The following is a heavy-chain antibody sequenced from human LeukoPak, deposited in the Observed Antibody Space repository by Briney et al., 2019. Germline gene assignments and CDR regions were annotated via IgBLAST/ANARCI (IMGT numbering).Heavy chain of an antibody. D-gene: IGHD3-22*01. CDR2: IYHSGST. J-gene: IGHJ4*02. CDR1: GDSISSSDYS. CDR3: ARGWGTYYYDSRGYHTYYFDY. V-gene: IGHV4-30-2*01. Sequence: PSQTLSLTCAVSGDSISSSDYSWSWIRQPPGKGLEWIGYIYHSGSTYYSPFLRSRVTISVDRSRNQFSLKLSSVTAADTAVYYCARGWGTYYYDSRGYHTYYFDYWGQGTLVTVSS.